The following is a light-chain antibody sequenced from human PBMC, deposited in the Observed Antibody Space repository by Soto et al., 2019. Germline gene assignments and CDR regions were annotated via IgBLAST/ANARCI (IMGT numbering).Light chain of an antibody. V-gene: IGLV2-14*01. CDR2: DVT. Sequence: QSALTQPASVSGSPGQSIAISCTGTSSDVGGYNYVSWYQQYPGKAPKLMIFDVTNRPSGVSDRFSGSKSGSTASLTISGLQADDEADYYCTSFAGSGTYVFGTGTKLTVL. CDR3: TSFAGSGTYV. CDR1: SSDVGGYNY. J-gene: IGLJ1*01.